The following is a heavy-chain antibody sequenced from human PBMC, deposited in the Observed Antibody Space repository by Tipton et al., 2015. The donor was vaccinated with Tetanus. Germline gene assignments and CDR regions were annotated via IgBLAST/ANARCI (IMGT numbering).Heavy chain of an antibody. CDR3: GRGLNFYFDGGPCDY. CDR1: GYSLTSYG. V-gene: IGHV1-18*01. CDR2: ITPYNGHT. J-gene: IGHJ4*02. D-gene: IGHD3-9*01. Sequence: QSGAEVKKPGYSGKVSCTANGYSLTSYGINWVRQAPGQGLVWVGWITPYNGHTDLAQKVQGRVTMTTDASLRTAYLELRRLRSDDTAVYYCGRGLNFYFDGGPCDYWCPGTVVTVSS.